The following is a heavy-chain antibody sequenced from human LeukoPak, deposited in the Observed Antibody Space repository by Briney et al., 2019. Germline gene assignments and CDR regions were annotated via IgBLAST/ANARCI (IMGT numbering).Heavy chain of an antibody. V-gene: IGHV4-39*01. Sequence: SETLSLTCTVSGGSISSSSDYWGWIRQPPGKGLEWIGSIYYSGNTYYNPSLKSRVTMSVDTSKNQFSLRLSSVTAADTAVYYCARQDTAMVAFDYWGQGTLVAVSS. J-gene: IGHJ4*02. CDR2: IYYSGNT. D-gene: IGHD5-18*01. CDR1: GGSISSSSDY. CDR3: ARQDTAMVAFDY.